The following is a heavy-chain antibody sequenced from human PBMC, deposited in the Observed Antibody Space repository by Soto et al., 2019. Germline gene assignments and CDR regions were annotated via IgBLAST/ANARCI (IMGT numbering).Heavy chain of an antibody. CDR2: IYYSGST. V-gene: IGHV4-59*01. CDR3: ARDYYDSSGYRNWFDP. D-gene: IGHD3-22*01. Sequence: SETLSLTCTVSGASISSYYWSWILQPPWKGLEWIGYIYYSGSTNYNPSLKSRVTISVDTSKNQFSLKLSSVTAADTAVYYCARDYYDSSGYRNWFDPWGQGTLVTVSS. CDR1: GASISSYY. J-gene: IGHJ5*02.